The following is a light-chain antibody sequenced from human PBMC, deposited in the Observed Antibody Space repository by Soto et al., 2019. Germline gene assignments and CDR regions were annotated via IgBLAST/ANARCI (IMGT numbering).Light chain of an antibody. CDR2: AAS. CDR1: QTITTS. J-gene: IGKJ5*01. CDR3: LQHNSYPPT. V-gene: IGKV1-39*01. Sequence: DVQMSQSPSSLSASVGDRVTITCRTSQTITTSLNWYRQKPGKAPDLLIYAASSLQSGIPSRFGGRGSGTDFTLTITGLHPEDFATYYCLQHNSYPPTFGQGTRLEIK.